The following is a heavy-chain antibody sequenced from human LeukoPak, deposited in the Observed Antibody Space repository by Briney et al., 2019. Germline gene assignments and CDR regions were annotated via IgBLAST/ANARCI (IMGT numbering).Heavy chain of an antibody. CDR2: INSDGSRT. Sequence: GGSLRLSCAASGFTFSSYWMHWVRQSPGKGLVWVSRINSDGSRTSYADPVKGRFTISRTNAKNTLYLQMKSLRPEDLPLFSFALQGEYSSGWYSLDYWGQGTLVTVSS. D-gene: IGHD6-19*01. J-gene: IGHJ4*02. CDR1: GFTFSSYW. V-gene: IGHV3-74*01. CDR3: ALQGEYSSGWYSLDY.